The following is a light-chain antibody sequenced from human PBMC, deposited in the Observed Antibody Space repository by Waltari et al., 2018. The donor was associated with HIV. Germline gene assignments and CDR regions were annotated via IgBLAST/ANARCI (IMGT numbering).Light chain of an antibody. CDR1: SSTIGADYD. CDR2: GNK. J-gene: IGLJ2*01. Sequence: QSMLTQPPSVSGAPGQRVTISCTGSSSTIGADYDVHWYQQLPGTAPKLLISGNKNRPSGVPDRFSAAKSGTSAALTISGLQAEDEADYCCQSYDISLSASVVFGGGTRLTVL. V-gene: IGLV1-40*01. CDR3: QSYDISLSASVV.